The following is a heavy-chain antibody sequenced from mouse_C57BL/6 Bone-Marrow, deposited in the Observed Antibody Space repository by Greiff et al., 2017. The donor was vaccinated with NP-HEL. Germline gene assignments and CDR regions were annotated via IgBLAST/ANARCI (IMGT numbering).Heavy chain of an antibody. CDR3: ARDSGYAFDY. J-gene: IGHJ2*01. D-gene: IGHD3-2*02. Sequence: VQLQQPGTELVKPGASVKLSCKASGYTFTSYWMHWLKQRPGQGLEWIGNINPNNGGTNDNEKFKTKATLTVDKSSSTAYMQLSSLTSDDAAVYYCARDSGYAFDYGGQGTTLTVSS. CDR1: GYTFTSYW. V-gene: IGHV1-53*01. CDR2: INPNNGGT.